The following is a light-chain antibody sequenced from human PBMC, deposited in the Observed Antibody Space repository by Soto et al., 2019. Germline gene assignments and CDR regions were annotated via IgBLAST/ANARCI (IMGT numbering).Light chain of an antibody. Sequence: ETVMTQSPATLSLSPGERATLTCRANQNVRSNLAWHQQKPGQAPKLLIYGASTRATGVPARFSGSGSGTESPLTSSILHADDFAVYYWQHYNWPPWTFGQGTKVEIK. CDR1: QNVRSN. V-gene: IGKV3-15*01. J-gene: IGKJ1*01. CDR3: QHYNWPPWT. CDR2: GAS.